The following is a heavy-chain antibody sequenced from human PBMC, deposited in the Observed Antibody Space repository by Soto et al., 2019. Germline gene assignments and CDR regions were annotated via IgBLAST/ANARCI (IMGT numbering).Heavy chain of an antibody. CDR2: INPNSGGT. Sequence: QVQLVQSGAEVKKPGASVKVSCKASGYTFTGYYMHWVRQAPGQGLEWMGWINPNSGGTNYAQKFQGWVTMTRDTSIRTSYMELSRLRSDDTAVYYCAREGIAVAGTYYYMDVWGKGTTVTVSS. V-gene: IGHV1-2*04. CDR1: GYTFTGYY. J-gene: IGHJ6*03. D-gene: IGHD6-19*01. CDR3: AREGIAVAGTYYYMDV.